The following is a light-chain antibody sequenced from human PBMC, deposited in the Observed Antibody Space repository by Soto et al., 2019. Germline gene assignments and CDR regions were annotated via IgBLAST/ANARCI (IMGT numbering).Light chain of an antibody. CDR1: SGYSDYK. Sequence: QSVLTQPPSASASLGASVTLTCTLNSGYSDYKVDWFQQRPGKGPRFLMRVGSGGYVGLKGEGIPDRFSVLGSDLIRNLTIKNIQEEDDSDYHCASEHGSGGDFVIVFGGGTKLTVL. J-gene: IGLJ2*01. V-gene: IGLV9-49*01. CDR3: ASEHGSGGDFVIV. CDR2: VGSGGYVG.